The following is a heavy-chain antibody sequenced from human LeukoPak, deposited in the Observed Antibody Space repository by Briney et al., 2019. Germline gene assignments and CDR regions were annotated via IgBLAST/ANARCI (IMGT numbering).Heavy chain of an antibody. Sequence: GGSLRLSCAASGFTFSSYAMSWVRHAPGKGLEWVSAISGSGGSTYYADSVKGRFTISRDNSKNTLYLQMNSLRAEDTAVYYCASKPLYSSGWYNDYWGQGTLVTVSS. CDR2: ISGSGGST. V-gene: IGHV3-23*01. J-gene: IGHJ4*02. CDR1: GFTFSSYA. CDR3: ASKPLYSSGWYNDY. D-gene: IGHD6-19*01.